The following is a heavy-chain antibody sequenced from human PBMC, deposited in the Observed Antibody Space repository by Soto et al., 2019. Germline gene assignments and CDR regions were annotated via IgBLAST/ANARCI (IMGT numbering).Heavy chain of an antibody. Sequence: QVQLVQSGAEVKKPGASVKVSCKASGYTFTGYYMHWVRQAPGQGHEWMGWINPNSGGTNYAQKFQGRVTMTRDTSIRTGYMELSRLRSDDTAVYYCASHVPRRYCSGGSCPRWFDPCGQGTLVTVSS. CDR2: INPNSGGT. CDR1: GYTFTGYY. J-gene: IGHJ5*02. D-gene: IGHD2-15*01. V-gene: IGHV1-2*02. CDR3: ASHVPRRYCSGGSCPRWFDP.